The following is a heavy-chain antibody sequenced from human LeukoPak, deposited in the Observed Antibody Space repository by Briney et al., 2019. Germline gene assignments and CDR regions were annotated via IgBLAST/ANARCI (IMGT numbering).Heavy chain of an antibody. D-gene: IGHD3-10*01. CDR1: GGSISSYY. Sequence: SETLSLTCTVSGGSISSYYWSWIRQPPGKGLEWIGYIYYSGSTNYNPFLKSRVTISVDTSKNQFSLKLSSVTAADTAVYYCARGDYYGSGRLDAWGQGTMVTVSS. V-gene: IGHV4-59*01. CDR2: IYYSGST. CDR3: ARGDYYGSGRLDA. J-gene: IGHJ3*01.